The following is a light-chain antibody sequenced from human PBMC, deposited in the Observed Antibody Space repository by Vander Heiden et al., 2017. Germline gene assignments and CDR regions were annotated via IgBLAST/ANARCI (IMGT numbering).Light chain of an antibody. CDR3: QQYGSSPYT. CDR1: HSVSSSY. CDR2: GAS. Sequence: EIVLTQSPGSRYLSPGERATLSCRASHSVSSSYLAWYQQKPGQAPRLLIYGASSRATGIPDRFSGSGSGTDFTLTISSLEPEDFAVYYCQQYGSSPYTFGQGTKLEIK. V-gene: IGKV3-20*01. J-gene: IGKJ2*01.